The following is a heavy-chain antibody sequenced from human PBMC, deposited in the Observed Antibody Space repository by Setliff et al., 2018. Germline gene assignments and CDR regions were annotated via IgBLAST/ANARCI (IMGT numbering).Heavy chain of an antibody. Sequence: PGESLKISCAASGFTFSSYSMNWVRQAPGKGLEWVSSISSSSYIYYADSVKGRFTISRDNAENSLTLQMNSLRVEDTAVYYCSRDLQGSGDYVVDYWGQGTLVTVSS. V-gene: IGHV3-21*01. CDR1: GFTFSSYS. CDR3: SRDLQGSGDYVVDY. D-gene: IGHD4-17*01. CDR2: ISSSSYI. J-gene: IGHJ4*02.